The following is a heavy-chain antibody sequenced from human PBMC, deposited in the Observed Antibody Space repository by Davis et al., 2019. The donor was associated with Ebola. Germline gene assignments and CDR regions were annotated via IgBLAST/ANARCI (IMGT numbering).Heavy chain of an antibody. D-gene: IGHD3-10*01. CDR3: ARAVALSGELDP. V-gene: IGHV4-4*02. J-gene: IGHJ5*02. CDR1: GGSISCSNW. CDR2: IYHSGST. Sequence: GSLRLSCAVSGGSISCSNWWSWVRQPPGKGLEWIGEIYHSGSTNYNPSLKSRVTISVDKSKNQFSLKLSSVTAADTAVYYCARAVALSGELDPWGQGTLVTVSS.